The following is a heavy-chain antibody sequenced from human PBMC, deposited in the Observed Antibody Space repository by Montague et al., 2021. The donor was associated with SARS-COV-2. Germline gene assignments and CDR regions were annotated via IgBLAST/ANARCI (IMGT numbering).Heavy chain of an antibody. CDR1: GGPISSSSYY. CDR3: ARVFPRWLQFDPYFDY. V-gene: IGHV4-61*05. Sequence: SETLSLTCTVSGGPISSSSYYWGWIRQPPGKGLEWIGYIYYSGSTNYXXXLKSRVTISVDTSKNQFSLKLSSVTAADTAVYYCARVFPRWLQFDPYFDYWGQGTLVTVSS. D-gene: IGHD5-24*01. J-gene: IGHJ4*02. CDR2: IYYSGST.